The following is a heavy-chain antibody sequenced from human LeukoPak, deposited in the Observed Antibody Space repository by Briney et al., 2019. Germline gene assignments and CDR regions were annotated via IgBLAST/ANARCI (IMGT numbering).Heavy chain of an antibody. V-gene: IGHV3-23*01. CDR1: GLTFVNYA. CDR3: GKDSVDAFDI. J-gene: IGHJ3*02. Sequence: GGSLRLSCAASGLTFVNYAMSWVRQAPGKGLEWVSTISGSGGSTYYADSVKGRFTISRDNSKNTLHLQMNSLRADDTAVYYCGKDSVDAFDIWGQGTMVTVSS. D-gene: IGHD4-11*01. CDR2: ISGSGGST.